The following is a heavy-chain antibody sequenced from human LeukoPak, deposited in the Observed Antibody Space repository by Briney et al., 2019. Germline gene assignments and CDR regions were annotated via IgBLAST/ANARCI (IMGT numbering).Heavy chain of an antibody. Sequence: SENLSLTCTVSGGSISSSSYYWGWIRQPPGKGLEWIGYIYYSGSTNYNPSLKSRVTISVDTSKNHFSLKLSSVTAADTAVYYSARSVGPVDYSNYVEYYYMDVWGKGTTVTVSS. V-gene: IGHV4-61*05. CDR3: ARSVGPVDYSNYVEYYYMDV. CDR1: GGSISSSSYY. CDR2: IYYSGST. J-gene: IGHJ6*03. D-gene: IGHD4-11*01.